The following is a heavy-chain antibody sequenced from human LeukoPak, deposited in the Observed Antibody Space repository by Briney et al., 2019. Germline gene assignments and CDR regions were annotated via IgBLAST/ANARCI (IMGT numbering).Heavy chain of an antibody. Sequence: SETLSLTCTVSGGSVNSDNYYWTWIRQPPGKGLEWFGYISYSGRATYNPSLKSRVTMSIDTSKNQFSLKLSSVTAADTAVYYCARDFCSTTSCHFDYWDQGTLIAVSS. V-gene: IGHV4-61*01. CDR3: ARDFCSTTSCHFDY. CDR1: GGSVNSDNYY. CDR2: ISYSGRA. J-gene: IGHJ4*02. D-gene: IGHD2-2*01.